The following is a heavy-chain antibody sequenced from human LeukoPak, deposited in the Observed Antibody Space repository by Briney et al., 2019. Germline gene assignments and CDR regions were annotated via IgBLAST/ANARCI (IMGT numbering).Heavy chain of an antibody. CDR3: AKDYSSSLTNWFDP. CDR2: ISGGGGST. Sequence: GGSLRLSCAASGFTFSSYWMNWARQAPGKGLEWVSGISGGGGSTYYADSVKGRFTISRDNSKNTLYLQMNSLRAEDTAVYYCAKDYSSSLTNWFDPWGQGTLVTVSS. J-gene: IGHJ5*02. CDR1: GFTFSSYW. V-gene: IGHV3-23*01. D-gene: IGHD6-6*01.